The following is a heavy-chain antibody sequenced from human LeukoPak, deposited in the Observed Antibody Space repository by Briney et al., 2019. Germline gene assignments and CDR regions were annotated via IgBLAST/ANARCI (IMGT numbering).Heavy chain of an antibody. Sequence: SETLSLTCTVSGGSVSSGSYYWSWIRQPPGKGLEWIGSIYHSGSTYYNPSLKSRVTISVDTSKNQFSLKLSSVTAADTAVYYCARGVRGARIDYWGQGTLVTVSS. J-gene: IGHJ4*02. CDR2: IYHSGST. D-gene: IGHD3-10*01. V-gene: IGHV4-39*07. CDR3: ARGVRGARIDY. CDR1: GGSVSSGSYY.